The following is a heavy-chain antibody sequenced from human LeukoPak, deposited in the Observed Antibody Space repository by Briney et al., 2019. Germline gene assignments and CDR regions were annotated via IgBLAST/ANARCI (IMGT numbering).Heavy chain of an antibody. D-gene: IGHD3-9*01. J-gene: IGHJ4*02. V-gene: IGHV3-23*01. CDR2: ISGSGSST. Sequence: SGGSLRLSCAASGFTFSSHALSWVRQPQGTGMEWVAGISGSGSSTYYGDSVKGRFTISRDNSRNTLYLQMNSLRAEDTAVYYCAKRRGVLTGSWGQGTLVTVSS. CDR1: GFTFSSHA. CDR3: AKRRGVLTGS.